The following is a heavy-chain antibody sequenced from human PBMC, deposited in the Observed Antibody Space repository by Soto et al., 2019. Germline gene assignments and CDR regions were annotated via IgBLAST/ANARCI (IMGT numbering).Heavy chain of an antibody. V-gene: IGHV1-18*04. J-gene: IGHJ6*02. Sequence: ASVKVSCKASGYTFTSYGINWVRQAPGQGLEWMGWISVSNGNTNYAQKLQGRVTVTTDTSTSTAYMDLRSLRSDDTAVYYCARGGGGGTYFDYYYGLDVWGQGTTVTV. CDR3: ARGGGGGTYFDYYYGLDV. CDR2: ISVSNGNT. CDR1: GYTFTSYG. D-gene: IGHD1-26*01.